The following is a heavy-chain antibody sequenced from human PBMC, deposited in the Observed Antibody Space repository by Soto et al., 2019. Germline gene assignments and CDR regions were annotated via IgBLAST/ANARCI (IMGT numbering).Heavy chain of an antibody. CDR2: ISGSGGST. V-gene: IGHV3-23*01. CDR3: AKDLLPLYDSSGYSPPNQYYYYGMDV. J-gene: IGHJ6*02. CDR1: GFTFSSYA. Sequence: EVQLLESGGGLVQPGGSLRLSCAASGFTFSSYAMSWVRQAPGKGLEWVSAISGSGGSTYYADSVKGRFTISRDNSKNTLYLQENSLRAEDTAVYYCAKDLLPLYDSSGYSPPNQYYYYGMDVWGQGTTVTVSS. D-gene: IGHD3-22*01.